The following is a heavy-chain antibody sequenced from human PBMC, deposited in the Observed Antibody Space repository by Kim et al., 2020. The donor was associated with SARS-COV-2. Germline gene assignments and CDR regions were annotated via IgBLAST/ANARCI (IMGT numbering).Heavy chain of an antibody. V-gene: IGHV3-15*01. D-gene: IGHD3-3*01. CDR3: TTGRSPGVVIIGAH. Sequence: APVKGSFTNSRDESKNTLYLQMNSLKTEDTAVYYCTTGRSPGVVIIGAHWGQGTLVTVSS. J-gene: IGHJ4*02.